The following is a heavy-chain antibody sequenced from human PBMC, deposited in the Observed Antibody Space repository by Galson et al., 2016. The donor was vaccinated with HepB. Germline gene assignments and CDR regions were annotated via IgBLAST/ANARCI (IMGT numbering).Heavy chain of an antibody. J-gene: IGHJ4*02. CDR3: ARVMRPGYKYGLKAFDY. D-gene: IGHD5-18*01. Sequence: SLRLSCAASGINFSSYWMHWVRQAPGKGLVWVSRINIDSSTTTYVDSVKGRFTISRDNDQKTLYLQMNSLRVEDKAVYYCARVMRPGYKYGLKAFDYWGQGTLVTVSS. CDR1: GINFSSYW. V-gene: IGHV3-74*01. CDR2: INIDSSTT.